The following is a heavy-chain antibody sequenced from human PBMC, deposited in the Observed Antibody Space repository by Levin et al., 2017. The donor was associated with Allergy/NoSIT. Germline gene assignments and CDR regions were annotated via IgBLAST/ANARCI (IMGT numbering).Heavy chain of an antibody. CDR2: IKYDGSEK. Sequence: SCAASGFTFSRYWMSWVRQTPGRGLEWLANIKYDGSEKYYVESVRGRFIISRDNAKNSLYLEMYSLRAEDAAVYYCARDPTYSGSIWGQGTLVTVSS. CDR1: GFTFSRYW. D-gene: IGHD6-6*01. V-gene: IGHV3-7*01. J-gene: IGHJ4*02. CDR3: ARDPTYSGSI.